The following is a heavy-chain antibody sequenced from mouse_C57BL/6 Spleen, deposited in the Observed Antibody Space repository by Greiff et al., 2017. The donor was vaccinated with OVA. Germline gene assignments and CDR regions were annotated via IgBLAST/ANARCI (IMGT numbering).Heavy chain of an antibody. D-gene: IGHD1-1*01. CDR3: ARWTTVVASMDY. Sequence: QVQLQQSGPELVKPGASVKISCKASGYAFSSSWMNWVKQRPGKSLEWIGRIYPGDGDTNYNGKFKGKATLTADKSSSTAYMQLSSLTSEDSAVYFCARWTTVVASMDYWGQGTSVTVSS. V-gene: IGHV1-82*01. CDR1: GYAFSSSW. J-gene: IGHJ4*01. CDR2: IYPGDGDT.